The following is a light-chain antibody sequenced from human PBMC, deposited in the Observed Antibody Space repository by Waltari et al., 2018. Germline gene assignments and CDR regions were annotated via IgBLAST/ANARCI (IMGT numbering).Light chain of an antibody. CDR1: PIDVGAYNY. CDR3: SSYATDSTLV. V-gene: IGLV2-14*03. CDR2: DVS. Sequence: QSALTQPASVSGSPGQSITIPCTGTPIDVGAYNYVSWYQQHPGKAPRHMIYDVSNRPSVVSNRYSGSKSCNTASLTIAGLQAEDEADDYGSSYATDSTLVFGGGTKVTVL. J-gene: IGLJ2*01.